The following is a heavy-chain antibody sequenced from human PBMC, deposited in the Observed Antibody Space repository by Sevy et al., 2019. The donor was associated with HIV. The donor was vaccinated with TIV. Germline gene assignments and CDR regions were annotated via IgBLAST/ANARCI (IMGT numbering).Heavy chain of an antibody. D-gene: IGHD1-26*01. CDR2: IYHSGST. Sequence: SETLSLTCAVSGYSISSGYYWGWIRQPPGKGLEWIGSIYHSGSTYYNPSLKSRVTISVDTSKNQFSLNLSSVTAADTAVYYCARRSYGRPPPHFDYWGQGTLVTVSS. V-gene: IGHV4-38-2*01. CDR1: GYSISSGYY. J-gene: IGHJ4*02. CDR3: ARRSYGRPPPHFDY.